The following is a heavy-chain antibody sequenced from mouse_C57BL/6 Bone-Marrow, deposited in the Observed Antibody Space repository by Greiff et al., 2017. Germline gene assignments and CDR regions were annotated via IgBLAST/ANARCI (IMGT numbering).Heavy chain of an antibody. Sequence: EVQLQQSGPELVKPGASVKISCKASGYTFTDYYMNWVKQSHGKSLEWIGDINPNNGGTRYNQKFKGKATLTVDKSSSTAYMELRSLASEDSAVYYCARSIYYYYAMDYWGQGTSVTVSS. V-gene: IGHV1-26*01. D-gene: IGHD2-1*01. CDR2: INPNNGGT. J-gene: IGHJ4*01. CDR3: ARSIYYYYAMDY. CDR1: GYTFTDYY.